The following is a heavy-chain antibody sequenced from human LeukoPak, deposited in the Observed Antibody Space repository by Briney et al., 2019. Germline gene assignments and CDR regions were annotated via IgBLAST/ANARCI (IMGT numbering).Heavy chain of an antibody. V-gene: IGHV3-7*01. CDR3: ARDHLYNWKYIDY. Sequence: PGGSLRLSCAASGFTFSRYWMSWVRQAPEKGLEWVANIKEDGSETYYVDSVKGRFTISRDNAKNSLCLQMNSLRAEDTAVYYCARDHLYNWKYIDYWGQGTLVTVSS. CDR2: IKEDGSET. J-gene: IGHJ4*02. CDR1: GFTFSRYW. D-gene: IGHD1-20*01.